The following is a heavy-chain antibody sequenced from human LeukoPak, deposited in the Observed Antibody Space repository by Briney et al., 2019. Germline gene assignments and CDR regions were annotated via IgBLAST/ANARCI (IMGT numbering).Heavy chain of an antibody. Sequence: TGGSLRLSCAASGFTFSGYWMHWVRQAPGKALVWVSRISPDGTTTNYADSAEGRFTISRDNAKNTLYLQMNGLRDEDAAVYYCTRVLAGRSGLMDVWGRGTAITVSS. CDR2: ISPDGTTT. J-gene: IGHJ6*02. CDR1: GFTFSGYW. D-gene: IGHD2-8*02. V-gene: IGHV3-74*01. CDR3: TRVLAGRSGLMDV.